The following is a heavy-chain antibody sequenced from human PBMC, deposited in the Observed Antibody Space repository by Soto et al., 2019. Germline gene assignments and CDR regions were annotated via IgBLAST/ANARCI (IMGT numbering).Heavy chain of an antibody. CDR3: ARDSQDIVLVPAVMRGYYYYGMDV. V-gene: IGHV1-69*13. CDR1: GDSFSNYA. CDR2: IIPILGTA. Sequence: SVKVSCKASGDSFSNYAISWVRQAPGQGLEWMGGIIPILGTANYAQKFQGRVTITADESTSTAYMELSSLRSEDTAVYYCARDSQDIVLVPAVMRGYYYYGMDVWGQGTTVTVSS. J-gene: IGHJ6*02. D-gene: IGHD2-2*01.